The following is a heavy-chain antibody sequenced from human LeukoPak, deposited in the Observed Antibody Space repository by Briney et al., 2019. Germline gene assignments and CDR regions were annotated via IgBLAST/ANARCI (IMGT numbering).Heavy chain of an antibody. J-gene: IGHJ4*02. Sequence: SETLSLTXTVSGGSISSSSYYWGWIRQPPGKGLEWIGSIYYSGSTYYNPSLKSRVTISVDTSKNQFSLKLSSVTAADTAVYYCARLKDSGYGVDYWGQGTLVTVSS. CDR2: IYYSGST. D-gene: IGHD5-12*01. CDR3: ARLKDSGYGVDY. CDR1: GGSISSSSYY. V-gene: IGHV4-39*01.